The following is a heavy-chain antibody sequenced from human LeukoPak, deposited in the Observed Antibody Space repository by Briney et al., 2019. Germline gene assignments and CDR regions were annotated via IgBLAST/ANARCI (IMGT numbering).Heavy chain of an antibody. Sequence: ASVRVSCKASGYTFTYYYMHWVRQAPGQGLEWMGWIHPNSGGTNGAPEVQGRVTMTRDTSISTAYMELSRLRSDDTAVYYCARVGSGSIVAFDIWGQGTLVTVSS. D-gene: IGHD3-10*01. J-gene: IGHJ3*02. CDR2: IHPNSGGT. CDR3: ARVGSGSIVAFDI. CDR1: GYTFTYYY. V-gene: IGHV1-2*02.